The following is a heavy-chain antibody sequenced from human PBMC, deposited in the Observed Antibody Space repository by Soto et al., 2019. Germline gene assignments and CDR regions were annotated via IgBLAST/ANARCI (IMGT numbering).Heavy chain of an antibody. J-gene: IGHJ5*02. CDR2: IFYSGST. Sequence: PSETLSLTCTVSGGSISGHYWIWIRQSPGKRLEWIGYIFYSGSTNYNPSLKSRVTLSVDMSKNQFSLSLSSVTAADTAFYYCARDGSVGTGWFDPWGQGTLVTVSS. CDR3: ARDGSVGTGWFDP. CDR1: GGSISGHY. D-gene: IGHD1-26*01. V-gene: IGHV4-59*11.